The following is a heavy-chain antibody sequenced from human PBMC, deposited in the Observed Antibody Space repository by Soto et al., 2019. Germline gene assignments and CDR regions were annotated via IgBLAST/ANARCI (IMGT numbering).Heavy chain of an antibody. J-gene: IGHJ6*02. V-gene: IGHV3-13*05. Sequence: EVQLVESGGGLVQPGGSLRLSSEASGFTFRNYAMHCVRQGTGKGLEWVSGISAAGDPDYAHSLEGRFTITRENAQNSFLLQMNSLRVGDTAVYYCARTDRDFYGLDVWGQGTTVIVSS. CDR1: GFTFRNYA. CDR3: ARTDRDFYGLDV. CDR2: ISAAGDP.